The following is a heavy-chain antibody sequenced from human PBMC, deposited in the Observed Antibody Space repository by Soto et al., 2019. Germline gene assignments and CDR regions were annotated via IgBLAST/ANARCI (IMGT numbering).Heavy chain of an antibody. V-gene: IGHV3-66*01. CDR1: GFTVTEIY. CDR3: VREPRYCCGGISSIMEDAFDI. CDR2: IYNEFT. J-gene: IGHJ3*02. Sequence: PGGSLRLSCVASGFTVTEIYMNWVRQAPGKGLEWDSVIYNEFTDYADSVRGRFTISTDSSKNALHLQMNSLRAEDTARNYCVREPRYCCGGISSIMEDAFDIWGQGTMVTVSS. D-gene: IGHD2-15*01.